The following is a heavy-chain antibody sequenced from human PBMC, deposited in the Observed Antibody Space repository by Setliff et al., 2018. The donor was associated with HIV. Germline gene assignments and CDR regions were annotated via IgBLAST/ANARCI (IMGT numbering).Heavy chain of an antibody. J-gene: IGHJ6*02. V-gene: IGHV4-61*10. CDR3: ARSRTSSGYYGVTGYGMDV. CDR1: GGSINSGSYY. CDR2: IYYSGST. D-gene: IGHD3-22*01. Sequence: PSETLSLTCTVSGGSINSGSYYWNWIRQPAGKGLEWIGYIYYSGSTNYNPSLKSRVTISVATSKNQFSLKLNSVTTADTAVYYCARSRTSSGYYGVTGYGMDVWGQGTTVTVSS.